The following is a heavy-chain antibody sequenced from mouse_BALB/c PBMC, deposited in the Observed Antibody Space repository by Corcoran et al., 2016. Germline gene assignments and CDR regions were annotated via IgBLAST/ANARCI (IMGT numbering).Heavy chain of an antibody. CDR1: GYTFTNYG. D-gene: IGHD2-14*01. Sequence: QIQLVHSGPELKKPGETVKISCKASGYTFTNYGMNWVKQAPGKGLKWMGWINTYTGEPTYADDFKGRFAFSLETSASTAYLQINNLKNEDTATYFCARYDYYFDYWGQGTTLAVSS. CDR2: INTYTGEP. CDR3: ARYDYYFDY. V-gene: IGHV9-3-1*01. J-gene: IGHJ2*01.